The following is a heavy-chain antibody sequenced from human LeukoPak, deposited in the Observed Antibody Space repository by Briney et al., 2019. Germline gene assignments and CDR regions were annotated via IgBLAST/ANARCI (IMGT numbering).Heavy chain of an antibody. CDR3: AGTRLYYYYYYMDV. J-gene: IGHJ6*03. CDR2: IYYSGST. Sequence: SETLSLTCTVSGGSISSYYWSWIRQPPGKGLEWIGYIYYSGSTNYNPSLKSRVTISVDTSKNQFSLKLSSVTAADTAVYYCAGTRLYYYYYYMDVWGKGTTVTVSS. CDR1: GGSISSYY. V-gene: IGHV4-59*01.